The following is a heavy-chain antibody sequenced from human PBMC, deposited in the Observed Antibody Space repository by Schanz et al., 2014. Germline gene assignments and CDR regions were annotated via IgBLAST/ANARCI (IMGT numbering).Heavy chain of an antibody. D-gene: IGHD6-19*01. CDR1: GGTFSSFG. J-gene: IGHJ4*02. V-gene: IGHV1-2*02. CDR3: ARGGYSSGWYDRDIAHFDY. CDR2: VSPVSGGT. Sequence: VQLEQSGAEVKKPGSSVKVSCKASGGTFSSFGINWARQAPGQGLQWMGWVSPVSGGTNYAQKFQGRVTMTWDTSVDTAYMELTSLTYDDTAVYYCARGGYSSGWYDRDIAHFDYWGQGTLVTVSS.